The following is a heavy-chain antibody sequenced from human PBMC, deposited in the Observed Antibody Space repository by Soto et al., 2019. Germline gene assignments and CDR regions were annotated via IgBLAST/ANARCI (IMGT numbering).Heavy chain of an antibody. Sequence: GLFRSISCPAPGLCLSSYATRWDRPETGKGLEWVSAISGSGGSTYYGDSVKGRFTISRENSKNTLYLQMNSLRAEDTAVYYCANDLNRCGRSTSCSGPSRWGQGTLVTFSS. CDR1: GLCLSSYA. V-gene: IGHV3-23*01. CDR2: ISGSGGST. J-gene: IGHJ4*02. CDR3: ANDLNRCGRSTSCSGPSR. D-gene: IGHD2-2*01.